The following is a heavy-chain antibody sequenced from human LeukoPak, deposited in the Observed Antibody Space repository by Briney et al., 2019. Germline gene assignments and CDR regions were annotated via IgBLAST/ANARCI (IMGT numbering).Heavy chain of an antibody. D-gene: IGHD1-26*01. CDR3: ARCRVGGTAKVDY. J-gene: IGHJ4*02. CDR1: GFIFSDYS. Sequence: GGSLRLSCAASGFIFSDYSINWVRQAPGKGLEWVSSISGSSNYIYYADSLKGRFTISRDNAKNSLFLQMNSLRAEDTAIYYCARCRVGGTAKVDYWGQGTLVTVSS. CDR2: ISGSSNYI. V-gene: IGHV3-21*01.